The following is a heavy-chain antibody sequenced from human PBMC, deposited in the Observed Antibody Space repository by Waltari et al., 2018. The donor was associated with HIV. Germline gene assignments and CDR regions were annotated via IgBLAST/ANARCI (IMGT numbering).Heavy chain of an antibody. CDR1: GYDFPSYW. CDR3: ARQGVVGATTYWFDP. Sequence: EVQLVQSGAEVKEPGESLKISCKGSGYDFPSYWIGWVRQMPGRGLEWMGIIYAGDSDTVYNPSFQGQVTMSVDKSINTAYLQWSSLKASDTAMYYCARQGVVGATTYWFDPWGQGTLVTVSS. V-gene: IGHV5-51*01. J-gene: IGHJ5*02. CDR2: IYAGDSDT. D-gene: IGHD1-26*01.